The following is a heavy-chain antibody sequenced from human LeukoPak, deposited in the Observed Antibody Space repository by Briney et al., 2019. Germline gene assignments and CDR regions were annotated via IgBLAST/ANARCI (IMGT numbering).Heavy chain of an antibody. CDR2: VHLSGAT. Sequence: SETLSLTCAVSGGSITTTNWWSWVGQPPGKELEWIGEVHLSGATNYNLSLESRVSMSIDKSKNHLSLEVTSVTAADTAIYYCTRESGAFSPFGFWGQGTLVTVSS. V-gene: IGHV4-4*02. CDR3: TRESGAFSPFGF. J-gene: IGHJ4*02. CDR1: GGSITTTNW. D-gene: IGHD1-26*01.